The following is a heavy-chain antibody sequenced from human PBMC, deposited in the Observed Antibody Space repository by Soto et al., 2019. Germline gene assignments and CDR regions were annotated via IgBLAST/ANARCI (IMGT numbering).Heavy chain of an antibody. J-gene: IGHJ6*03. CDR3: ARATRLTGGFHYYYMDV. CDR2: VHDSGST. Sequence: SETLSLTCTVSGGSMSEYYWSWIRQSPGKGLEWIGCVHDSGSTNYNPSLKSRSTVSVDTSKNQFSLNLNSVTAADTAVYYCARATRLTGGFHYYYMDVWGKGTTVTVSS. D-gene: IGHD7-27*01. V-gene: IGHV4-59*01. CDR1: GGSMSEYY.